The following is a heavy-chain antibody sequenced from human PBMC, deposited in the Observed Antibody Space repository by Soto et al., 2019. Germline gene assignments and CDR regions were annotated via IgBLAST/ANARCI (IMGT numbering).Heavy chain of an antibody. CDR2: IDNAGSSA. CDR3: TRGGGSVSGMDV. J-gene: IGHJ6*02. Sequence: EVQLVESGGGLVQPGGSLRLSCAASGFTFSIYWMHWVRKAPGKGPVWVSRIDNAGSSARYADSVKGRFTISRENAKNTVYLQMTSLRAADTAVYYCTRGGGSVSGMDVWGQGTTVTVSS. CDR1: GFTFSIYW. D-gene: IGHD1-26*01. V-gene: IGHV3-74*01.